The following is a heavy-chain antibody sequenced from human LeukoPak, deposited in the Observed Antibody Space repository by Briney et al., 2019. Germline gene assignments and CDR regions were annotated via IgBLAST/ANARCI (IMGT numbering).Heavy chain of an antibody. V-gene: IGHV5-51*01. CDR1: GYSFTSYW. CDR2: IYPGDSDT. D-gene: IGHD6-19*01. Sequence: GESLKISCKGSGYSFTSYWIGWVRQMPGKGLEWMGIIYPGDSDTRYSPSFQGQVTISADKSISTAYLQWSSLKASDTAMYYCARQGYSRGWVTYYFDYWGQGTLVTVSS. J-gene: IGHJ4*02. CDR3: ARQGYSRGWVTYYFDY.